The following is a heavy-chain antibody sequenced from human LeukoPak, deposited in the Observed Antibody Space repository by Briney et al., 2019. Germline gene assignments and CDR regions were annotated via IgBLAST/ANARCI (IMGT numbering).Heavy chain of an antibody. Sequence: GGSLRLSCAASGFPLSGYSMNWVRQAPGKGLEGVSSITGSTNYIYYADSVKGRFTISRDNAKNSLYLQMNSLRAEDTAVYYCARVGYCSSSTCRNYFDYWGQGTLVTVSS. D-gene: IGHD2-2*01. J-gene: IGHJ4*02. CDR2: ITGSTNYI. CDR3: ARVGYCSSSTCRNYFDY. CDR1: GFPLSGYS. V-gene: IGHV3-21*01.